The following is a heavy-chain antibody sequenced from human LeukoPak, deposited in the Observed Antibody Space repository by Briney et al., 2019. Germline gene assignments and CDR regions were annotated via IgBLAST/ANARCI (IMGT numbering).Heavy chain of an antibody. CDR3: TRGFMGYSGYDDN. CDR1: GFSIGDYA. Sequence: GRSLRLPCTGCGFSIGDYAMSWVRQAPGKGLEWVGFIRSNTFGGTTEYAASVKGRFTISRDDSKSIAYLQMNSLKTADTAVYYCTRGFMGYSGYDDNWGQGTLVTVSS. D-gene: IGHD5-12*01. V-gene: IGHV3-49*04. CDR2: IRSNTFGGTT. J-gene: IGHJ4*02.